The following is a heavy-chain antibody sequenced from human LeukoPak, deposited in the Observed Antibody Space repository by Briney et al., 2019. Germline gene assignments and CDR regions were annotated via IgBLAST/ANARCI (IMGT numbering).Heavy chain of an antibody. CDR2: IRYDGSNK. CDR1: GFTFSRFG. J-gene: IGHJ4*02. V-gene: IGHV3-30*02. CDR3: AKPSGSGFDY. Sequence: GGSLRLSCAASGFTFSRFGMHWVRQAPGKGLEWVSFIRYDGSNKYYVDSVKGRFTISRDNSKNTVFLQMNSLRAEDTAVYYCAKPSGSGFDYWGQGTLVTVSS. D-gene: IGHD1-26*01.